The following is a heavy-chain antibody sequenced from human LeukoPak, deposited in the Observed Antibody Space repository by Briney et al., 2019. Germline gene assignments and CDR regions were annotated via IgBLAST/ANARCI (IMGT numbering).Heavy chain of an antibody. Sequence: GGSLRLSCAASGFTFSSYGMHWVRQAPGKGLEWVAFIRYDGSNKYYADPVKGRFTISRDNSKNTLYLQMNSLRAEDTAVYYCAKDHRDCSSTSCYLYYYYMDVWGKGTTVTISS. V-gene: IGHV3-30*02. CDR2: IRYDGSNK. CDR3: AKDHRDCSSTSCYLYYYYMDV. J-gene: IGHJ6*03. D-gene: IGHD2-2*01. CDR1: GFTFSSYG.